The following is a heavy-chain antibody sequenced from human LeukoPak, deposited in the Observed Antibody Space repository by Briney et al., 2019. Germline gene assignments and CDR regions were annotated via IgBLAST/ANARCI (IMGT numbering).Heavy chain of an antibody. CDR1: GFTFSNYA. D-gene: IGHD3-10*01. V-gene: IGHV3-23*01. CDR3: ARIGVTMVRGVVTKNYYYYYMDV. Sequence: GGSLRLSCAGSGFTFSNYAMSWVRLTPGKGLEWVSTIGGSGGSTYYADSVKGRFTISRDNSKNTLYLQMNSLRAEDTAVYYCARIGVTMVRGVVTKNYYYYYMDVWGKGTTVTISS. J-gene: IGHJ6*03. CDR2: IGGSGGST.